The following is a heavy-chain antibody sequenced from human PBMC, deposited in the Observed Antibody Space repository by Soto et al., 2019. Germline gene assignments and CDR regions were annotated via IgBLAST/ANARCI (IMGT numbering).Heavy chain of an antibody. CDR1: GFSFNIFG. CDR3: AKDAYNAAFDV. CDR2: ISKNGDNQ. V-gene: IGHV3-30*18. D-gene: IGHD1-1*01. Sequence: GGSLRLSCATSGFSFNIFGMHWIRQAPGKALEWVGLISKNGDNQYYGDSAKGRFIISRDNPKNSLYLQLHSLRPDDTAVYYCAKDAYNAAFDVWGQGXMVTV. J-gene: IGHJ3*01.